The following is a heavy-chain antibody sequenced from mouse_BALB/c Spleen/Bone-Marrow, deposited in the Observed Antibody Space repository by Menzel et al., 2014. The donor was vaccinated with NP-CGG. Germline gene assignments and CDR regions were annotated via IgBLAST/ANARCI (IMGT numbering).Heavy chain of an antibody. V-gene: IGHV14-3*02. CDR3: ARWEYYAMDY. CDR1: GFNIKDTY. CDR2: IDPANGNT. J-gene: IGHJ4*01. D-gene: IGHD4-1*01. Sequence: EVKLMESGAELVKPGASVKLSCTASGFNIKDTYMHWVKQRPEQGLEWIGGIDPANGNTKYDPKFQGKATITADTSSNTAYLQLSSLTSEDTAVYYRARWEYYAMDYWGQGTSVTVSS.